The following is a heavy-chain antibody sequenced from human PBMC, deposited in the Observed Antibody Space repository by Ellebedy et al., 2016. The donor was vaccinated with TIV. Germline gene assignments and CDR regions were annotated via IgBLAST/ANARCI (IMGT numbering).Heavy chain of an antibody. CDR3: ARVLDSYFFDY. CDR1: GFTFSSYG. D-gene: IGHD2-2*03. CDR2: MSYDGSDK. J-gene: IGHJ4*02. V-gene: IGHV3-30-3*01. Sequence: GESLKISCAASGFTFSSYGMHWVRQAPGKGLEWVAFMSYDGSDKNYADSVRGRFTISRDKSKKTLYLQMNSLRAEDTAVYYCARVLDSYFFDYWGQGTLVAVSS.